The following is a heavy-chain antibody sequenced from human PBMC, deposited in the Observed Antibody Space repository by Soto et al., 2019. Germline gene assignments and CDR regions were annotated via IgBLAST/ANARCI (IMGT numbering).Heavy chain of an antibody. CDR2: IIPIFGTA. CDR1: GGTFSSYA. J-gene: IGHJ6*02. CDR3: ARSRAGSTMIVVVQNPDYYYGMDV. Sequence: GASVKVSCKASGGTFSSYAISWVRQAPGQGLEWMGGIIPIFGTANYAQKFQGRVTITADESTSTAYMELSSLRSEDTAVYYCARSRAGSTMIVVVQNPDYYYGMDVWGQGTTVTVSS. D-gene: IGHD3-22*01. V-gene: IGHV1-69*13.